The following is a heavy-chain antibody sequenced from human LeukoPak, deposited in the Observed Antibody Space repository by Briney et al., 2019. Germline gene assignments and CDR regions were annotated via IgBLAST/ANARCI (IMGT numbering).Heavy chain of an antibody. CDR2: ISYDGSNK. CDR3: AKDWGIWSGYYSPYYFDY. V-gene: IGHV3-30*18. CDR1: GFTFSSYG. Sequence: GGSLRLSCAASGFTFSSYGMHWVRQAPGKGLEWVAVISYDGSNKYYADSVKGRFTISRDNSKNTLYLQMNSLRAEDTAVYYCAKDWGIWSGYYSPYYFDYWGQGTLVTVSS. D-gene: IGHD3-3*01. J-gene: IGHJ4*02.